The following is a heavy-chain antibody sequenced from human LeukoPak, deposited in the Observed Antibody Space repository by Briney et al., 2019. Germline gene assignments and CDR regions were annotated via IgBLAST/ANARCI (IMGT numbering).Heavy chain of an antibody. CDR2: IYYSGST. Sequence: SETLSLTCTVSGGSISSYYWNWIRQPPGKGLEWIGYIYYSGSTNYNPSLKSRVTISVDTSKNQFSLKLTSVTAADTAVYYCARFRVDTYWYFDLWGRGTLVTVSS. J-gene: IGHJ2*01. V-gene: IGHV4-59*01. CDR1: GGSISSYY. CDR3: ARFRVDTYWYFDL. D-gene: IGHD5-18*01.